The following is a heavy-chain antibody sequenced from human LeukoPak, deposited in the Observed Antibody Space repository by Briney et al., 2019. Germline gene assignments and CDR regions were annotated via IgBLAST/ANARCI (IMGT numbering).Heavy chain of an antibody. CDR3: AADSNSGSSSTSCYSGL. D-gene: IGHD2-2*02. V-gene: IGHV3-21*01. CDR1: GFTFSSYS. CDR2: ISSSSSYI. J-gene: IGHJ4*02. Sequence: PGGSLRLSCAASGFTFSSYSMNWVRQAPGKGLEWVSSISSSSSYIYYADSVKGRFTISRDNAKNSLYLQMNSLRAEDTAVYYCAADSNSGSSSTSCYSGLWGQGTLVTVSS.